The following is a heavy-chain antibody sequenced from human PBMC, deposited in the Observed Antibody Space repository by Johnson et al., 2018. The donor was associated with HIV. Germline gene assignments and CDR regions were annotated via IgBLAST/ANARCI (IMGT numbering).Heavy chain of an antibody. J-gene: IGHJ3*02. V-gene: IGHV3-33*01. CDR2: IWYDGSNK. CDR1: GFTFSSYG. D-gene: IGHD1-1*01. Sequence: QVQLVESGGGVVQPGGSLRLSCAASGFTFSSYGMHWVRQAPGKGLEWVAVIWYDGSNKNYSDSVKGRFTISRDNSKNTLYLQMNSLRAEDTAVYYCATSTASDAFDIWGQGTMVTVSS. CDR3: ATSTASDAFDI.